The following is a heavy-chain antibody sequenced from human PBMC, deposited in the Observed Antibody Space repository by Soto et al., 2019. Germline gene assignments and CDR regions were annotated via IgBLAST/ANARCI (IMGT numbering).Heavy chain of an antibody. D-gene: IGHD2-15*01. V-gene: IGHV1-69*13. CDR1: GGTFSSYA. CDR2: IIPIFGTA. J-gene: IGHJ4*02. Sequence: ASVKVSCKASGGTFSSYAISWVRQAPGQGLEWMGGIIPIFGTANYAQKFQGRVTITADESTSTAYMELSSLRSEDTAVYYCARKSRYCSGGSCYFLPGIDYWGQGTLVTVSS. CDR3: ARKSRYCSGGSCYFLPGIDY.